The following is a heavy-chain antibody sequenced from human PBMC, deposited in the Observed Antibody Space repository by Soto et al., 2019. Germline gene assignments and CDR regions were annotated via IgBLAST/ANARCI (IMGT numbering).Heavy chain of an antibody. V-gene: IGHV4-59*01. D-gene: IGHD3-10*01. Sequence: QVQLQESGPGLIKPSETLSVTCSVSGTSIRGYYWTWIRQPPGKGLERIGYIYYTGTTKYNPSLKSRVTISVDTSKNQFSLRLNSVTSADTAVYYCAHEVSSFGSNHFDSWGQGALVTVSS. CDR3: AHEVSSFGSNHFDS. CDR1: GTSIRGYY. CDR2: IYYTGTT. J-gene: IGHJ4*02.